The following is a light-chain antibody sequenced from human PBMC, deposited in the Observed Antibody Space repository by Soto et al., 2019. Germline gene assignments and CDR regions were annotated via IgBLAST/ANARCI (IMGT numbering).Light chain of an antibody. Sequence: DIQMTQSPSSLSASVGDRVTITCRASRGIYTHLAWYQQKPGNAPKLLIYVASTLQSGVPSRFSASGSGTDFILTISALQSEDVGTYFCQTYDKAPWTFGPGTRV. CDR2: VAS. CDR1: RGIYTH. J-gene: IGKJ1*01. CDR3: QTYDKAPWT. V-gene: IGKV1-27*01.